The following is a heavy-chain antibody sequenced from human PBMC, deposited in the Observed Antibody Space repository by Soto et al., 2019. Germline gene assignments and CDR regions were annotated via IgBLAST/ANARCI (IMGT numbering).Heavy chain of an antibody. D-gene: IGHD3-10*01. Sequence: SETLSLTCTVSGGSISSSRCHWGWIRQPPGKGLEWIASIKYSGTTFYNPSLKSRVTLSVGTSKNQFALKLSSVTAADTAVYYCARDYMVRGVMRWFDPWGQGTLVTVSS. CDR1: GGSISSSRCH. J-gene: IGHJ5*02. V-gene: IGHV4-39*06. CDR2: IKYSGTT. CDR3: ARDYMVRGVMRWFDP.